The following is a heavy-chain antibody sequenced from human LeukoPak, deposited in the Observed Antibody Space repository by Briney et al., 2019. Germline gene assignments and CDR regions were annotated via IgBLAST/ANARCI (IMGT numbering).Heavy chain of an antibody. CDR2: IYPGDSDT. D-gene: IGHD3-9*01. J-gene: IGHJ4*02. V-gene: IGHV5-51*01. CDR3: ARTSYYDILTGYYQLHFDY. Sequence: GESLKISCKGSGYSFTSYWIGWVRQMPGKGLEWMGIIYPGDSDTRYSPSFQGQVTISADKSISTAYLQWSSLKASDTAMYYCARTSYYDILTGYYQLHFDYWGQGTLVTVSS. CDR1: GYSFTSYW.